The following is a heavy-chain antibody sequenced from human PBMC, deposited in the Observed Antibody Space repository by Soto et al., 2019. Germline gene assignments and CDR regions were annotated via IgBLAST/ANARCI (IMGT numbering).Heavy chain of an antibody. CDR3: ARDLIFGRSSS. D-gene: IGHD3-16*01. V-gene: IGHV4-59*01. Sequence: ASETLSLTCTVSGGSISSYYWSWIRQPPGKGLEWIGYIYYSGSTNYNPSLKSRVTISVDTSKNQFSLKLSSVTAADTAVYYCARDLIFGRSSSWGQGTLVTVSS. J-gene: IGHJ5*02. CDR1: GGSISSYY. CDR2: IYYSGST.